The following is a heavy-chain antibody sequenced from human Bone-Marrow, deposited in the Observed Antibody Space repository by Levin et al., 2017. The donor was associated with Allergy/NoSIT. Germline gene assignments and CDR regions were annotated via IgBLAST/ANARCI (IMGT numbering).Heavy chain of an antibody. D-gene: IGHD6-13*01. CDR3: ARYSSSWSNFDY. CDR1: GGSFSDSY. Sequence: SQTLSLTCAVSGGSFSDSYWSWVRQSPGKGLEWIGYIYHSGSTNYNPSLKSRVIMSVATSKSEFSLTLSSVTAADTAVYYCARYSSSWSNFDYWGQGTLVTVSS. J-gene: IGHJ4*02. V-gene: IGHV4-59*01. CDR2: IYHSGST.